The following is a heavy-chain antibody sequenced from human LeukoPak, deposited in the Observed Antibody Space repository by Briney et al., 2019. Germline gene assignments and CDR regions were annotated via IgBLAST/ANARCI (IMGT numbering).Heavy chain of an antibody. J-gene: IGHJ4*02. CDR3: ARETLNCSGGSCYSGGFDY. CDR1: GFTVSSNY. D-gene: IGHD2-15*01. CDR2: IYSGGST. V-gene: IGHV3-53*01. Sequence: GGSLRLSCAASGFTVSSNYMSWVRQAPGKGLEWVSVIYSGGSTYYADSVKGRFTISRDNSKNTLYLQMNSLRAEDTAVYYCARETLNCSGGSCYSGGFDYWGQGTLVTVSS.